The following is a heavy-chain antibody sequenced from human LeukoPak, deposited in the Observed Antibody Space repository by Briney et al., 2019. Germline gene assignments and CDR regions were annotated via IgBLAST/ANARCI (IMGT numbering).Heavy chain of an antibody. CDR3: ARAKLWFGELLYFDY. CDR2: ISSSSSTI. V-gene: IGHV3-48*01. J-gene: IGHJ4*02. D-gene: IGHD3-10*01. CDR1: GFTFSSYS. Sequence: GGSLRLSCAAPGFTFSSYSMNWLRQAPGEGLEWVSYISSSSSTIYYADSVKGRFTISRDNAKNSLYLQMNSLRAEDTAVYYCARAKLWFGELLYFDYWGQGTLVTVSS.